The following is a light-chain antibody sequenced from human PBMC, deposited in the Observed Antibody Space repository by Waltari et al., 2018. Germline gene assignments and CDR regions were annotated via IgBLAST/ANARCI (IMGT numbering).Light chain of an antibody. Sequence: QSALTQPPSVSVSPGQSVPISCTGTTSDVGAYHYVSWYQQHPGKAPKMMISDVSQRPSGVPDRFSGSKSANTASLTISGLQAEDEADYYCCSYAGEYIWVFGGGTKLTVL. CDR1: TSDVGAYHY. J-gene: IGLJ2*01. CDR2: DVS. CDR3: CSYAGEYIWV. V-gene: IGLV2-11*01.